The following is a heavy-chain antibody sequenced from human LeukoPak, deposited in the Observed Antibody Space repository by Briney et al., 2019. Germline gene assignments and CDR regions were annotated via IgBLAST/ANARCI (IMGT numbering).Heavy chain of an antibody. Sequence: GGSLRLSCAASGFTFSDYYMSWIRQAPGKGLEWVSYISSSGSTIYYADSVKGRFTISRDNAKNSLYLQMNSLRAEDTAVYCCARAPNWNDVSFDYWGQGTLVTVSS. D-gene: IGHD1-20*01. CDR3: ARAPNWNDVSFDY. V-gene: IGHV3-11*01. J-gene: IGHJ4*02. CDR2: ISSSGSTI. CDR1: GFTFSDYY.